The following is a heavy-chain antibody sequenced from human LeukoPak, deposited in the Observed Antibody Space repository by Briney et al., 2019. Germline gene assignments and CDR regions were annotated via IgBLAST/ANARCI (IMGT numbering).Heavy chain of an antibody. Sequence: GGSLRLSCAASGFTFSSYSMNWVRQAPGKGLEWVSSISSSSNYIYYADSVKGRFTISRDNAKNSLYLQMNSLRAEDTAVYYCARLREIPVFGVATKSTSYFDYWGQGTLVTVSS. J-gene: IGHJ4*02. CDR1: GFTFSSYS. CDR3: ARLREIPVFGVATKSTSYFDY. V-gene: IGHV3-21*01. CDR2: ISSSSNYI. D-gene: IGHD3-3*01.